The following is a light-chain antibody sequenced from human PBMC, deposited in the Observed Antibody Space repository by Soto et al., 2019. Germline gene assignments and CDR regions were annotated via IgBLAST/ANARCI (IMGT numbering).Light chain of an antibody. J-gene: IGKJ2*01. CDR3: KHYNSYPRT. CDR1: QTISSW. Sequence: DIQMTQSPSTLSGSVGDRVTITCRASQTISSWLAWYQQKPGKAPKLLIYKASTLKSGVQSRFSGSGSGTEFTLTISSLQPDDFATYYCKHYNSYPRTFGQGTKVDIK. V-gene: IGKV1-5*03. CDR2: KAS.